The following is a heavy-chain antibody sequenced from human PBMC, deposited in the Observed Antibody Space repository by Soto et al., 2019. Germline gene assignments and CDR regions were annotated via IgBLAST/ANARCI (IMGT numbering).Heavy chain of an antibody. CDR1: GGSISSYY. D-gene: IGHD5-12*01. CDR2: IFYTGST. Sequence: PSETLSLTCTVSGGSISSYYWGWIRQPPGKGLEWIGSIFYTGSTYYNPSLKSRVTISVDTSKNQFSLKLSSVTAADTAVYYCARLVDMATNTEFDYWGQGTLVTVSS. CDR3: ARLVDMATNTEFDY. V-gene: IGHV4-39*01. J-gene: IGHJ4*02.